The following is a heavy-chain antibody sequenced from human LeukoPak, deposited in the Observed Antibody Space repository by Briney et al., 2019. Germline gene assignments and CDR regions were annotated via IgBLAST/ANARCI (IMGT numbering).Heavy chain of an antibody. CDR3: AKESGYGGNRRFDY. V-gene: IGHV3-23*01. CDR1: GFTFSNYA. Sequence: GGSLRLSCAASGFTFSNYAMTWVRQGPGKGLEWASAISGSGGSTYYADSVKGRFTISRDNSKNTLYLQMNSLRAEDTAVYYCAKESGYGGNRRFDYWGQGTLVTVSS. CDR2: ISGSGGST. D-gene: IGHD6-25*01. J-gene: IGHJ4*02.